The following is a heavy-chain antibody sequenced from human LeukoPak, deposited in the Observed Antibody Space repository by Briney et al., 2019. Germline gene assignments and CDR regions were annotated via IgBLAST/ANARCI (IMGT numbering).Heavy chain of an antibody. Sequence: SGGSLRLSCAASGFTFSSSALSWVRQAPGKGLYWVSAISGSGTGTYYADSVKGRFTIFRDNSKNTLYLQMNSLRAEDTAVYYCAKEGGTGTRFDYWGQGTLVTVSS. J-gene: IGHJ4*02. CDR2: ISGSGTGT. D-gene: IGHD1-7*01. CDR3: AKEGGTGTRFDY. V-gene: IGHV3-23*01. CDR1: GFTFSSSA.